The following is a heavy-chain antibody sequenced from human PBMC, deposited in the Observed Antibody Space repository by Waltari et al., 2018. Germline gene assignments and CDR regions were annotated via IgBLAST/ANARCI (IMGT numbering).Heavy chain of an antibody. D-gene: IGHD1-1*01. CDR2: FDAEDSET. V-gene: IGHV1-24*01. CDR3: ATLSGTTVRICGY. J-gene: IGHJ4*02. CDR1: GYTLTELS. Sequence: QVQLVQSGAEVKKPGASVKVSCKVSGYTLTELSMHWVRQAPGKGLELMGGFDAEDSETIYAQKFQGRVTMTEDTSTDTGYMALSSLRSEDTAVYYCATLSGTTVRICGYWGQGTLVTVSS.